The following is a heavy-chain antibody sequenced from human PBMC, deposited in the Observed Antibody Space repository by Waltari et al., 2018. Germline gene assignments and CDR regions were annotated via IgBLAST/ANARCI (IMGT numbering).Heavy chain of an antibody. V-gene: IGHV4-39*01. Sequence: QLLLRESGPGLVKPSETLSLTCSVSGCSIRTCDSYWAWFRQPPGKGLEWLGHIYYSGNNYYNPSLKTRVTISADTSNNQFSLRLTSVTAADSAVYYCARRRLGNIGYFFDNWGQGTLVTVSS. CDR1: GCSIRTCDSY. J-gene: IGHJ4*02. CDR2: IYYSGNN. D-gene: IGHD1-26*01. CDR3: ARRRLGNIGYFFDN.